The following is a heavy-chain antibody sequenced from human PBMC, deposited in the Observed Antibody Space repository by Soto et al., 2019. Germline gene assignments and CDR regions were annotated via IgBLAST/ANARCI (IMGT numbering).Heavy chain of an antibody. D-gene: IGHD6-19*01. J-gene: IGHJ3*02. CDR3: AKDLMGAVDGTSNAFDI. V-gene: IGHV3-9*01. CDR1: GFTFDDYA. CDR2: ISWNSGSI. Sequence: QPVGSLRLSCAASGFTFDDYAMHWVRQAPGKGLEWVSGISWNSGSIGYADSVKGRFTISRDNAKNSLYLQMNSLRAEDTALYYCAKDLMGAVDGTSNAFDIWGQGTMVTVSS.